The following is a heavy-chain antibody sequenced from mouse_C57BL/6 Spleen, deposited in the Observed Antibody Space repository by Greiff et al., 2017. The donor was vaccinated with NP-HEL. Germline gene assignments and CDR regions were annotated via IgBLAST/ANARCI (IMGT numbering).Heavy chain of an antibody. CDR1: GYTFTSYG. V-gene: IGHV1-81*01. CDR3: ARPQATRVYYYAMDY. J-gene: IGHJ4*01. D-gene: IGHD3-2*02. CDR2: IYPRSGNT. Sequence: QVQLKQSGAELARPGASVKLSCKASGYTFTSYGISWVKQRTGQGLEWIGEIYPRSGNTYYNEKFKGKATLTADKSSSTAYMELRSLTSEDSAVYFCARPQATRVYYYAMDYWGQGTSVTVSS.